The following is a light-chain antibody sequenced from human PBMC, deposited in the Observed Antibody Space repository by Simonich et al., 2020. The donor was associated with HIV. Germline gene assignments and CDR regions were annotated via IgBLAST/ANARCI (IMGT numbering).Light chain of an antibody. CDR2: VGS. CDR3: CSYAGSSTLV. CDR1: SSDVGSSNL. Sequence: QSALTQPASVSGSPGQSITISCTGTSSDVGSSNLVSWYQQHPGKAPKLMIYVGSKRPSGVSNRFSGSKSGNTASLTISGLQAEDEADYYCCSYAGSSTLVFGGGTKLTVL. J-gene: IGLJ2*01. V-gene: IGLV2-23*01.